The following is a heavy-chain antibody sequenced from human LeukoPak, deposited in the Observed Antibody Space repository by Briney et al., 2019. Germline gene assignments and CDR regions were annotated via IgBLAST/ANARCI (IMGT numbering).Heavy chain of an antibody. CDR1: GFTFSSYS. CDR2: ISSSSSYI. CDR3: ARDRIVGAKPDY. V-gene: IGHV3-21*01. J-gene: IGHJ4*02. D-gene: IGHD1-26*01. Sequence: PGGSLRLSCAASGFTFSSYSTNWVRQAPGKGLEWVSSISSSSSYIYYADSVKGRFTISRDNAKNSLYLQMNSLRAEDTAVYYCARDRIVGAKPDYWGQGTLVTVSS.